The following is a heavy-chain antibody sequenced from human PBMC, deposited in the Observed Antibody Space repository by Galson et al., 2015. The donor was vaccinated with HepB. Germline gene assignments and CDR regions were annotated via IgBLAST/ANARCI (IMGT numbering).Heavy chain of an antibody. V-gene: IGHV1-18*01. D-gene: IGHD3-22*01. CDR2: VSGFNGNT. CDR1: GYTFTTYG. CDR3: ARPYSSQFAWFDP. J-gene: IGHJ5*02. Sequence: SVKVSCKASGYTFTTYGVTWMRQAPGQGLEWMGWVSGFNGNTKYAQKFQGRVTLTSDTSTSTAFMELRSLRSDDTAVYYCARPYSSQFAWFDPWGQGTLVIVSS.